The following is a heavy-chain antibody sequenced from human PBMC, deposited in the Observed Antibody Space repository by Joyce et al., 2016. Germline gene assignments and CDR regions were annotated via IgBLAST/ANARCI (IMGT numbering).Heavy chain of an antibody. J-gene: IGHJ4*02. D-gene: IGHD4/OR15-4a*01. Sequence: EVQLVESGGGLVQPGGSLRLSCAASGFSLSSYWIHWVRQVPGQGLVGVSRINYDGTDSTYAGSVKGRFTISRDNAKNTLYLEMNSLRAEDTAVYYCARSPARNGANDYWGQGTLVTVSP. CDR2: INYDGTDS. V-gene: IGHV3-74*01. CDR1: GFSLSSYW. CDR3: ARSPARNGANDY.